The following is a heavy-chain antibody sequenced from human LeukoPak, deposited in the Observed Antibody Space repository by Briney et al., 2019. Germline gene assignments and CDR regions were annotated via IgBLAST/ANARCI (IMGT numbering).Heavy chain of an antibody. CDR2: IYYSGSI. J-gene: IGHJ6*03. CDR1: GGSISTYY. Sequence: SETLSLTCTVSGGSISTYYWSWIRQPPGKGLEWIGYIYYSGSINYNPSLKSRVTISVDTSKNQFSLKLSSVTAADTAVYYCARAEYQLLPYYYYYYMDVWGKGTTVTVSS. V-gene: IGHV4-59*08. D-gene: IGHD2-2*01. CDR3: ARAEYQLLPYYYYYYMDV.